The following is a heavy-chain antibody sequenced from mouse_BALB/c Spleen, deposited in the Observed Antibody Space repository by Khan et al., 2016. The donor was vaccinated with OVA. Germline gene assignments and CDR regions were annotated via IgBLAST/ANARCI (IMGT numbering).Heavy chain of an antibody. CDR3: ARIKKIVATDFDY. D-gene: IGHD1-1*01. CDR1: GYTFTSYW. V-gene: IGHV1S81*02. Sequence: QVQLQQSGAELVKAGASVKMSCKASGYTFTSYWMHWVKQRLGQGLEWFAETNPTNGRTYYTETFKSKATLTVDKSSSTAYMLLSGPTFEDSAVDYCARIKKIVATDFDYWGQGTTLTVSS. J-gene: IGHJ2*01. CDR2: TNPTNGRT.